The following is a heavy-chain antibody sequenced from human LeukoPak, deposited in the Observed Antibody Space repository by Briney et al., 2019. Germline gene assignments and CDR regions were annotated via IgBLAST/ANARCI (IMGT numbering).Heavy chain of an antibody. J-gene: IGHJ4*02. CDR1: GYTFTGYY. V-gene: IGHV1-69*06. CDR2: IIPIFGTA. D-gene: IGHD2-8*01. Sequence: GASVKVSCKASGYTFTGYYMHWVRQAPGQGLEWMGGIIPIFGTANYAQKFQGRVTITADKSTSTAYMELSSLRSEDTAVYYCAREEYCTNGVCYSFLFGYWGQGTLVTVSS. CDR3: AREEYCTNGVCYSFLFGY.